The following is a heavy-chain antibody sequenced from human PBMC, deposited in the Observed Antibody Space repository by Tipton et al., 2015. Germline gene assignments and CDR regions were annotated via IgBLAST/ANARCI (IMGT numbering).Heavy chain of an antibody. CDR3: ARGGWSLDY. V-gene: IGHV4-34*01. CDR2: INDSGST. J-gene: IGHJ4*02. D-gene: IGHD2-15*01. Sequence: TLSLTCAVHGGSFNIYYWSWIRQSQGKGLEWIGEINDSGSTNYNPSLKSRVTLSVDTSKSQFSLRLSSVTAADTAVYYCARGGWSLDYWGQGTLVTVSS. CDR1: GGSFNIYY.